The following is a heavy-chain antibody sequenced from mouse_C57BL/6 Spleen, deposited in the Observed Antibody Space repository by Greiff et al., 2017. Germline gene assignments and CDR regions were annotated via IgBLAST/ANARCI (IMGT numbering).Heavy chain of an antibody. J-gene: IGHJ2*01. V-gene: IGHV1-22*01. CDR3: ANNGYPYFDY. Sequence: EVQLQPSGPELVKPGASVKMSCKASGYTFTDYNMHWVKQSHGKSLEWIGYINPNNGGTSYNQKFKGKATLTVNKSSSTAYMELRSLTSEDSAVYYCANNGYPYFDYWGQGTTLTVSS. CDR1: GYTFTDYN. D-gene: IGHD2-2*01. CDR2: INPNNGGT.